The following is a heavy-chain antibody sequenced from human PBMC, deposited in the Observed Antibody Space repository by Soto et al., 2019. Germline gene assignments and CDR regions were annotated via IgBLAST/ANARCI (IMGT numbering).Heavy chain of an antibody. CDR2: IYYSGST. CDR1: GGSMSSYY. V-gene: IGHV4-59*01. CDR3: ARRGYGPGFPYYYGMDV. Sequence: QVQLQESGPGLVKPSETLSLTCTVSGGSMSSYYWSWIRQPPGKGLEWIGYIYYSGSTNYNPSLNSRVTMSVDTPKNQFSLKLSSVTAADTAVYYCARRGYGPGFPYYYGMDVWGQGTTVTVSS. J-gene: IGHJ6*02. D-gene: IGHD3-10*01.